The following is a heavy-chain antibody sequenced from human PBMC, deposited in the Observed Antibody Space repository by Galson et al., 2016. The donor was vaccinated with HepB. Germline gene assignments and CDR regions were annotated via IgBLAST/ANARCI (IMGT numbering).Heavy chain of an antibody. CDR2: ISTRRTT. CDR3: TKERLVRRIFDH. V-gene: IGHV3-23*01. CDR1: GFVFSNFG. J-gene: IGHJ4*02. Sequence: SLRLSCAASGFVFSNFGLSWVRQAPGKGLEWVASISTRRTTYYSASVQGRFTISSDNSNNTLYLQMDGLRGEDTAVYYCTKERLVRRIFDHWGQGTLLTVSS. D-gene: IGHD1-1*01.